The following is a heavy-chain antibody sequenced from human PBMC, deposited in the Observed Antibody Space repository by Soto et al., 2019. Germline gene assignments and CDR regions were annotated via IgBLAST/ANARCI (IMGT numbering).Heavy chain of an antibody. Sequence: SETLSLTCTVSGGSISSYYWSWIRQPPGKGLEWIGYIYYSGSTNYNPSLKSRVTISVDTSKNQFSLKLSSVTAADTAVYYCARHVPRMGSPAGGFDYWGQGTLVTVSS. CDR1: GGSISSYY. J-gene: IGHJ4*02. CDR3: ARHVPRMGSPAGGFDY. D-gene: IGHD2-8*01. V-gene: IGHV4-59*01. CDR2: IYYSGST.